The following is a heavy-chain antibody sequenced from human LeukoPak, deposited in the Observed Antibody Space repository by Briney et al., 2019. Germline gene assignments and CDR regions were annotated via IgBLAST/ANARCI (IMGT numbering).Heavy chain of an antibody. V-gene: IGHV4-4*02. CDR3: ARITIFGVVTDDAFDV. Sequence: SGTLSLTCAVSGGSISSSNWWSWVRQPPGKGLEWIGEMYPSGSTNYNPSLKSRVTISIDKSKNQFSLKLTSVTAADTAVYYCARITIFGVVTDDAFDVWGQGTMVTVSS. J-gene: IGHJ3*01. D-gene: IGHD3-3*01. CDR1: GGSISSSNW. CDR2: MYPSGST.